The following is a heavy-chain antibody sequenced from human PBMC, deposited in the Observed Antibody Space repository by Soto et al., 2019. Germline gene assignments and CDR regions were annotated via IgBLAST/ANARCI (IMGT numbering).Heavy chain of an antibody. Sequence: PGGSLRLSCAASGITFSDAWMTWVRQVPGKGLEWVGRVKSIADAGTTTYAAPVKGRFSISRDDSNSTLFLQMNSLKIEDTAVYYCTTGRYTFGLASWGQGILVTVSS. CDR2: VKSIADAGTT. CDR1: GITFSDAW. CDR3: TTGRYTFGLAS. J-gene: IGHJ4*02. V-gene: IGHV3-15*01. D-gene: IGHD1-26*01.